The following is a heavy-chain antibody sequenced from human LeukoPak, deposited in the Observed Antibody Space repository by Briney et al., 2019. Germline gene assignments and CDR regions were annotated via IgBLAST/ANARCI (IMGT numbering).Heavy chain of an antibody. D-gene: IGHD2-15*01. CDR1: GYTFTSYD. V-gene: IGHV1-8*01. J-gene: IGHJ1*01. CDR2: MNPNSGNT. CDR3: ARAAKKYCSGGSCYSAEYFQH. Sequence: ASVKVSCKASGYTFTSYDINWVRQATGQGLEWMGWMNPNSGNTGYAQKFQGRVTMTRNTSISTAYMELSSLRSEDTAVYYCARAAKKYCSGGSCYSAEYFQHWGQGTLVTVSS.